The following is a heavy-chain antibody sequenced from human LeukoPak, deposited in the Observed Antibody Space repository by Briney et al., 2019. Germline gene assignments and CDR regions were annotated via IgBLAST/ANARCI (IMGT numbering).Heavy chain of an antibody. CDR2: ISGSADRT. Sequence: PGGSLRLSCAASGFTFSSYAMTWVRQATGKGLQWVSAISGSADRTYSADSVKGRFTISRDNSKNTLYLEMNSLRAEDTAVYYCAKASYSRSSADSFDVWGQGTMVTVSS. D-gene: IGHD6-6*01. CDR1: GFTFSSYA. V-gene: IGHV3-23*01. J-gene: IGHJ3*01. CDR3: AKASYSRSSADSFDV.